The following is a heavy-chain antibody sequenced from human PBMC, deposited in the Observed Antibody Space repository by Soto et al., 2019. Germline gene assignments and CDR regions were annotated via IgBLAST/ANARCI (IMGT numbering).Heavy chain of an antibody. J-gene: IGHJ5*02. CDR3: ARAFEPSGYCSSTSCHKNWFEP. V-gene: IGHV4-59*01. Sequence: SETLSLTCTVSGGSISSYYWSCIRQPPGKGLEWIGYIYYSGSTNYNPSLKSRVTISVDTSKNQFSLKLSSVTAADTAVYYCARAFEPSGYCSSTSCHKNWFEPWGQGTMVTVSS. D-gene: IGHD2-2*03. CDR2: IYYSGST. CDR1: GGSISSYY.